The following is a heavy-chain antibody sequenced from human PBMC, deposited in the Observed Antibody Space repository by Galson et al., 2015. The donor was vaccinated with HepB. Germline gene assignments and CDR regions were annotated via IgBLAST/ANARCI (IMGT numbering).Heavy chain of an antibody. Sequence: SLRLSCAASGFRLSDFAMHWVRQAPGKGLEWIAIISYDGSNKYYADSVKGRFTISRDNSKNTLYLQMNSLRAEDTALYYCAKDPYLYSALAGTMAGFDYWGQGTLVTVSS. D-gene: IGHD6-19*01. CDR1: GFRLSDFA. J-gene: IGHJ4*02. V-gene: IGHV3-30*18. CDR2: ISYDGSNK. CDR3: AKDPYLYSALAGTMAGFDY.